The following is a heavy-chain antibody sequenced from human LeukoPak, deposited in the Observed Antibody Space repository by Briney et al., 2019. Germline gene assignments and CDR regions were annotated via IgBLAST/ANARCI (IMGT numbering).Heavy chain of an antibody. D-gene: IGHD2-2*01. J-gene: IGHJ6*03. CDR3: ASSVKDIVVVPAAIYYYYYMDV. V-gene: IGHV4-61*02. Sequence: SETLSLTCTVSGGSISSGSYSWSWIRQPAGKGLEWIGRFYTSGSTNYNPSLKSRVTISVDTPKNQLSLKLSSVTAADTAVYYCASSVKDIVVVPAAIYYYYYMDVWGKGTTVTVPS. CDR2: FYTSGST. CDR1: GGSISSGSYS.